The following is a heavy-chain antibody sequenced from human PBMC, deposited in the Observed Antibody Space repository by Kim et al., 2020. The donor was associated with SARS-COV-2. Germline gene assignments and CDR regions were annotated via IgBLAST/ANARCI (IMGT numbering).Heavy chain of an antibody. Sequence: ASVKVSCKASGYTFTSYAMHWVRQAPGQRLEWMGWINAGNGNTKYSQKFQGRVTITRDTSASTAYMELSSLRSEDTAVYYCARDEYDFWSGYYDHPLPHYFDYWGQGTLVTVSS. CDR3: ARDEYDFWSGYYDHPLPHYFDY. D-gene: IGHD3-3*01. CDR1: GYTFTSYA. V-gene: IGHV1-3*01. CDR2: INAGNGNT. J-gene: IGHJ4*02.